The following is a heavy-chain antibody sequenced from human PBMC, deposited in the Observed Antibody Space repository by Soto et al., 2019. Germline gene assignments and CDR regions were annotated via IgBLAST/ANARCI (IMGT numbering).Heavy chain of an antibody. Sequence: GGSLRLSCAASGFSFSTYLMHWVRQAPGKGLVWVSRMNSDGRTTNYADSVKGRFTISRDNARNTLYLQMNSLRAEDTAVYYCVRDGYPAWVYGVDVWGQGTTVTVSS. CDR1: GFSFSTYL. V-gene: IGHV3-74*01. CDR2: MNSDGRTT. J-gene: IGHJ6*02. CDR3: VRDGYPAWVYGVDV. D-gene: IGHD1-1*01.